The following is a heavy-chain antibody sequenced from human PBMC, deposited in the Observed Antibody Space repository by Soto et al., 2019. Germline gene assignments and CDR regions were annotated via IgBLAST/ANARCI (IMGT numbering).Heavy chain of an antibody. J-gene: IGHJ4*02. CDR1: GYTFTGYY. CDR2: INANSGNT. V-gene: IGHV1-2*02. D-gene: IGHD1-26*01. CDR3: ARGGSYPYYFDY. Sequence: ASVKVSCKASGYTFTGYYRHWVRQAPGQGLEWMGWINANSGNTNYAQKLQGRVTMTTDTSTSTAYMELRSLRSDDTAVYYCARGGSYPYYFDYWGQGTLVTVSS.